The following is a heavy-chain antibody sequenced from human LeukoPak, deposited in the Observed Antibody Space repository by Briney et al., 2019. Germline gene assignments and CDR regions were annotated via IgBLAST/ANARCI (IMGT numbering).Heavy chain of an antibody. D-gene: IGHD6-19*01. Sequence: PGGSLRLSCAASGFIFSSYAMHWVRQAPGKGLEWVSSISSSSSYIYYADSVKGRFTISRDNAKNSLYLQMNSLRAEDTAVYYCAIWGQWTDAFDIWGQGTMVTVSS. J-gene: IGHJ3*02. CDR2: ISSSSSYI. CDR3: AIWGQWTDAFDI. V-gene: IGHV3-21*01. CDR1: GFIFSSYA.